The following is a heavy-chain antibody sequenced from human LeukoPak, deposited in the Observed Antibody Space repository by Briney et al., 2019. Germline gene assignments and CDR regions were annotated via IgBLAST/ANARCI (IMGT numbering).Heavy chain of an antibody. V-gene: IGHV1-2*02. CDR1: GYTFTGYY. J-gene: IGHJ4*02. CDR2: INPNSGGT. CDR3: ASQVENYYDSSGYRFDY. D-gene: IGHD3-22*01. Sequence: ASVKVSCKASGYTFTGYYMRCVRQAPGQGLEWMGWINPNSGGTNYAQKFQGRVTMTRDTSISTAYMELSRLRPDDTAVYYCASQVENYYDSSGYRFDYWGQGTLVTVSS.